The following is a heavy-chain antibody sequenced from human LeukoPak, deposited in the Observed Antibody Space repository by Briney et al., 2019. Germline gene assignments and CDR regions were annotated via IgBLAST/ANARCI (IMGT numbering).Heavy chain of an antibody. J-gene: IGHJ4*02. CDR2: ISSNGGST. CDR3: VKDLNWNFGCDY. Sequence: PGGSLRLSCSASGFTFSSYAMHWVRQAAGKGLEYVSGISSNGGSTYYADSVKGRFTISRDNSKNTLYLQMSSLRAEDTAVYYCVKDLNWNFGCDYWGQGTVVTVSS. CDR1: GFTFSSYA. V-gene: IGHV3-64D*06. D-gene: IGHD1-7*01.